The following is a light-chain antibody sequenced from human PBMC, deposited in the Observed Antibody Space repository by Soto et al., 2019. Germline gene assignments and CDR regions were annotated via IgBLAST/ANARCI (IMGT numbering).Light chain of an antibody. V-gene: IGLV1-44*01. CDR3: AAWDDRLKGHVV. CDR1: SSNIGSNT. CDR2: TNN. Sequence: QSVLTQPPSASGTPGQRVTISCSGSSSNIGSNTVNWYQQLPGTAPKVLIYTNNQPPSGVPDRFSGSKSGTSASLAISGLQSEDEADYYCAAWDDRLKGHVVFGGGTKLTVL. J-gene: IGLJ2*01.